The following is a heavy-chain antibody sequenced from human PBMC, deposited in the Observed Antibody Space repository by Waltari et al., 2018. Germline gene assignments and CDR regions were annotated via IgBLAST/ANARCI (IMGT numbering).Heavy chain of an antibody. CDR2: IYSGGST. CDR3: ATSPGGGGF. CDR1: GFPVSNNY. Sequence: EVQLVESGGGWVQPGESLRLSCAASGFPVSNNYMGWVRQAPGKGLEGVSVIYSGGSTQYADSLKGRFTITRDSSKNTLYLQMNSLRVEDTAVYYCATSPGGGGFWGQGTLVTVSS. J-gene: IGHJ4*02. D-gene: IGHD2-21*01. V-gene: IGHV3-66*01.